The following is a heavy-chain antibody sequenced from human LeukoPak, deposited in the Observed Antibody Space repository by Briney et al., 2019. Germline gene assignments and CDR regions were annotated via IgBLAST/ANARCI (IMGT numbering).Heavy chain of an antibody. D-gene: IGHD3-16*01. CDR2: INHSGST. Sequence: SETLSLTCAVYGGSFSGYYWSWIRQPPGKGLEWIGEINHSGSTNYNPSLKSRVTISVDTSKNQFSLKLSSVTAADTAVYYCARVNVWGRAFDYWGQGTLVTVSS. V-gene: IGHV4-34*01. CDR1: GGSFSGYY. CDR3: ARVNVWGRAFDY. J-gene: IGHJ4*02.